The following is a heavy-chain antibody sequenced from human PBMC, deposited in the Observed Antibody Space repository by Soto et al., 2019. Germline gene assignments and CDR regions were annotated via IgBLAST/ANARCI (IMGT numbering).Heavy chain of an antibody. J-gene: IGHJ4*01. D-gene: IGHD3-10*01. CDR3: ARDSGYDSGSSVNHYLDY. CDR1: GFTFGSYW. V-gene: IGHV3-7*01. Sequence: GGSLRLSCAASGFTFGSYWMSWVRQTPGKGLEWLGTIMKDGSVKKYVDSVKGRFTVSRDNAKNSLYLQMDSLRVEDTAVYYCARDSGYDSGSSVNHYLDYWGHGTLVTVSS. CDR2: IMKDGSVK.